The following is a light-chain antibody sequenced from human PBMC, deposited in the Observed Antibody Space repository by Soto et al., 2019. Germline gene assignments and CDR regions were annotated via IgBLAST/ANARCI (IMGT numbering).Light chain of an antibody. Sequence: EIVLTQSPGTLSLSPGERATLSCRASQSVSSSYLAWYQQKPGQAPRLLIYGASSRATGIPDRFSGSGSGTDFTLAISRLEPEDFAVYYCQQYNNWPQVTFGPGTRLEIK. CDR3: QQYNNWPQVT. J-gene: IGKJ5*01. V-gene: IGKV3-20*01. CDR2: GAS. CDR1: QSVSSSY.